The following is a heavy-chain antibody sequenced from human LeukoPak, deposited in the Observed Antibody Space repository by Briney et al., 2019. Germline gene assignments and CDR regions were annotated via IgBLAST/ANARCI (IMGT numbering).Heavy chain of an antibody. D-gene: IGHD2/OR15-2a*01. CDR3: ARGLFFLSHQGDY. CDR2: INPNSGGT. CDR1: GYTFTGYY. V-gene: IGHV1-2*02. J-gene: IGHJ4*02. Sequence: ASVKVSCKASGYTFTGYYMHWVRQAPGQGLEWMGWINPNSGGTNYAQKFQGRVTMTRDTSISTAYMELSRLRSDDTAVYYCARGLFFLSHQGDYWDQGTLVTVSS.